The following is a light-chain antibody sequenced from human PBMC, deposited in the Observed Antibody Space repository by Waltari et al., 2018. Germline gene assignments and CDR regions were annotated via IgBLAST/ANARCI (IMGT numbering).Light chain of an antibody. J-gene: IGLJ3*02. CDR2: KDN. V-gene: IGLV3-27*01. CDR1: ILAKKY. Sequence: SYDLTQPSSVSVSPGQTARTTCSGDILAKKYGRWFQQKPGQAPGQVIYKDNERPSGIPELFSGSSLGTTVTLTISGAHVDDDADYYCYSAADNAVGVFGGGTKLTV. CDR3: YSAADNAVGV.